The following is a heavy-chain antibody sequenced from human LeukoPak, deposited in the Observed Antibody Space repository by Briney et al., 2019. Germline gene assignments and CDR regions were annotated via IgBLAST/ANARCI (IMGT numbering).Heavy chain of an antibody. CDR2: IKQDGSEK. V-gene: IGHV3-7*01. Sequence: GGSLRLSCAASGFMFSSSSMSWVRQVPGKGLEWVASIKQDGSEKYYADSVKGRFTMSRDNARNLLNLQMNSLRVEDTAAYYCARELPSWYLGSGSYMPSGYYMDVWGKGTTVTISS. CDR3: ARELPSWYLGSGSYMPSGYYMDV. D-gene: IGHD3-10*01. CDR1: GFMFSSSS. J-gene: IGHJ6*03.